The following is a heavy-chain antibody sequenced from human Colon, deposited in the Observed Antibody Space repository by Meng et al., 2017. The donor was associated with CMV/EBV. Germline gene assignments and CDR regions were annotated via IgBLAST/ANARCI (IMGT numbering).Heavy chain of an antibody. CDR3: ARQKSSSTTFDY. J-gene: IGHJ4*02. CDR1: GFSVSNNY. CDR2: LYSGGTT. V-gene: IGHV3-66*04. D-gene: IGHD2-2*01. Sequence: EVQLVESGGDLVQPGGSLRLSCAASGFSVSNNYISWVRQAPGKGLEWVSALYSGGTTYYADSVKGRFTISRDSSKNTVYAQMNNLRAEDTAVYYCARQKSSSTTFDYWGQGTLVTVSS.